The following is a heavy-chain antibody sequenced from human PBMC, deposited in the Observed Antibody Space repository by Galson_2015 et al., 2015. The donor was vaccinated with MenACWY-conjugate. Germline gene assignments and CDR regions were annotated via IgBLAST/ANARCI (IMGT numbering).Heavy chain of an antibody. Sequence: QSGAEVKKPGESLTISCTASGYNFITYWIGWVRQGPGKGLEWVGLISPIDSKTRYSPAFEGRVTISADNSITTAFLQWNSLQASDTAMYYCARHPPGGRGMDVWGQGTTVTVSS. J-gene: IGHJ6*02. CDR1: GYNFITYW. CDR3: ARHPPGGRGMDV. CDR2: ISPIDSKT. D-gene: IGHD1-26*01. V-gene: IGHV5-51*01.